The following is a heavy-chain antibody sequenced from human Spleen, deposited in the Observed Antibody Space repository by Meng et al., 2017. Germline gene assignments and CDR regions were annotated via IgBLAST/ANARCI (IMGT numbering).Heavy chain of an antibody. CDR2: IYYTGSI. V-gene: IGHV4-59*01. CDR1: SVSIGSYY. CDR3: ARKGSFDL. Sequence: QVQLQESGAGVVKPSETLSLTCTVSSVSIGSYYWSWIRQPPGKGLEWXGYIYYTGSISYNPSLKSRVTISVDMSKSQFSLRLSSVTAADTAVYYCARKGSFDLWGRGTLVTVSS. J-gene: IGHJ2*01.